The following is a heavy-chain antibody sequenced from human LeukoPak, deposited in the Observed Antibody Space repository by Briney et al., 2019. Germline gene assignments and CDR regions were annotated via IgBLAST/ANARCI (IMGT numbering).Heavy chain of an antibody. CDR1: EFTFSNYA. V-gene: IGHV3-30*18. D-gene: IGHD4/OR15-4a*01. CDR2: ISSDGGSK. CDR3: VKDRGAGSGAIDY. Sequence: GGSLRLSCEASEFTFSNYAMHWVRQAPGKGLEWVAVISSDGGSKFYADSLKGRFTISRDNSKNTLYLQMNSLRVEDMALYYCVKDRGAGSGAIDYWGQGTLVTVSS. J-gene: IGHJ4*02.